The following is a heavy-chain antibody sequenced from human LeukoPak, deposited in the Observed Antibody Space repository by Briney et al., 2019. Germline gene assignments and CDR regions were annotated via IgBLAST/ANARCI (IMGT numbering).Heavy chain of an antibody. CDR3: AKEGIKWELLGDGDY. Sequence: GGSLRLSCAASGFTFNSYGMHWVRQAPGKGLEWVAFIRFDGSYKYYADSVKGRFTISRDNSKNTLYLQMNSLRAEDTAVYYCAKEGIKWELLGDGDYWGQGTLVTVSS. D-gene: IGHD1-26*01. CDR1: GFTFNSYG. CDR2: IRFDGSYK. J-gene: IGHJ4*02. V-gene: IGHV3-30*02.